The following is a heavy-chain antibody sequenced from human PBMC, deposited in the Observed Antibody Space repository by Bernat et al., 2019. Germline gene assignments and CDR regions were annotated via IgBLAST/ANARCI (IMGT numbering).Heavy chain of an antibody. CDR1: GFTFDDYA. V-gene: IGHV3-9*01. D-gene: IGHD2-15*01. CDR2: ISWNSGRI. CDR3: AKGPYCSGVSCYSNSFDY. J-gene: IGHJ4*02. Sequence: EVQLVESGGGLVQPGRSLRLSCAASGFTFDDYAMHWVRQAPGKGLEWVSGISWNSGRIVYADSVKGRFTISRDNAENSLYLQMNSLRAEDTALYYCAKGPYCSGVSCYSNSFDYWGQGTLVTVSS.